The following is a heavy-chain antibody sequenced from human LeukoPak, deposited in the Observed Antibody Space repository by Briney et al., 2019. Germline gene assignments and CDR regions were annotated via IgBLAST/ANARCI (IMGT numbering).Heavy chain of an antibody. D-gene: IGHD6-6*01. CDR1: GYTFTGYY. V-gene: IGHV1-2*02. Sequence: ASVKVSCKASGYTFTGYYMHWVRQAPGQGLEWMGWINPNSGGTNYAQKFQGRVTMTRDTSISTAYMELSRLRSDDTAVYYCARKARYSSSSPSHHDYWGQGTLVTVSS. CDR3: ARKARYSSSSPSHHDY. J-gene: IGHJ4*02. CDR2: INPNSGGT.